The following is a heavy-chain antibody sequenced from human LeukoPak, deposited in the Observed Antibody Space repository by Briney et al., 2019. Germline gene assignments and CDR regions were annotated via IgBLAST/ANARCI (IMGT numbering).Heavy chain of an antibody. CDR2: INSDGSST. Sequence: GGSLRLSCAASGFTFSTYTMNWVRQAPGKGLVWVSRINSDGSSTSYADSVKGRFTISRDNAKNALYLQMNSLRAEDTAVYYCARRVVVPAAPYYFDYWGQGTLVTVSS. J-gene: IGHJ4*02. D-gene: IGHD2-2*01. CDR1: GFTFSTYT. CDR3: ARRVVVPAAPYYFDY. V-gene: IGHV3-74*01.